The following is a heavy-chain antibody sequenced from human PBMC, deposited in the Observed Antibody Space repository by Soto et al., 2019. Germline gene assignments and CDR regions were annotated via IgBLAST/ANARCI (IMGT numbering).Heavy chain of an antibody. J-gene: IGHJ4*02. CDR2: ISGGGGST. V-gene: IGHV3-23*01. D-gene: IGHD6-6*01. Sequence: PGGSLRLSCAASGFTFTSYAMSWVRQAPGKGLEWVSAISGGGGSTYYADSVEGRFTISRDNSKNTLYLQMSSLRAEDTAVYYCAKACIAARPIFDYWGQGTLVTVSS. CDR1: GFTFTSYA. CDR3: AKACIAARPIFDY.